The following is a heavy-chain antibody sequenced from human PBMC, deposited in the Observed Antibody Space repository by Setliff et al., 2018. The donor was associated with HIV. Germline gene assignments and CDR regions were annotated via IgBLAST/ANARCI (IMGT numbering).Heavy chain of an antibody. CDR3: AKDPRAAVATICDY. Sequence: PGGSLRLSCAASGFTFSNNWMAWVRLAPGKGLEWVANIKQDGSVKNYVDSVRGRFTISRDNSKNTLYLQMNSLRAEDTAVYYCAKDPRAAVATICDYWGQGTLVTVSS. V-gene: IGHV3-7*05. D-gene: IGHD5-12*01. J-gene: IGHJ4*02. CDR1: GFTFSNNW. CDR2: IKQDGSVK.